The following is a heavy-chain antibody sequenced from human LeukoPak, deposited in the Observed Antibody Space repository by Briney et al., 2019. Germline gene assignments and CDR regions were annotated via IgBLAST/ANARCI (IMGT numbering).Heavy chain of an antibody. Sequence: GGSLRLPCAASGFTFNAFWMTWVRQAPGRGLEWLANINQDGTETYYVDSVKGRFTISRGNAKNSVFLQLRNLRGEDTALYYCARTIWFGELVDFWGQGALVTVSS. J-gene: IGHJ4*02. CDR1: GFTFNAFW. CDR3: ARTIWFGELVDF. D-gene: IGHD3-10*01. CDR2: INQDGTET. V-gene: IGHV3-7*01.